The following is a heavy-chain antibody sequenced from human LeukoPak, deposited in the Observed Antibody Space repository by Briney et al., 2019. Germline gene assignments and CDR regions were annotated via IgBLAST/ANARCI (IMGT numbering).Heavy chain of an antibody. CDR3: ARDYAGRYYYYYMDV. V-gene: IGHV1-46*01. J-gene: IGHJ6*03. D-gene: IGHD1-14*01. CDR1: GYTFTSYY. Sequence: ASVKVSCKASGYTFTSYYMHWVRQAPGQGLESMGMINPSGGRTSYAQKFQGRVTMTRDTSTSTVYMELSSLRSEDTAVYYCARDYAGRYYYYYMDVWGKGTTVTISS. CDR2: INPSGGRT.